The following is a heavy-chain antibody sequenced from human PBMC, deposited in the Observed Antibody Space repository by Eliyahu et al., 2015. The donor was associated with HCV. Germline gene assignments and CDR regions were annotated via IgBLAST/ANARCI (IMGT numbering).Heavy chain of an antibody. CDR3: ATGGSPIASAGDYFDY. CDR2: INPNSGGT. CDR1: GYTFPXDY. Sequence: QVQLVQSGAEVKXPGAXVKVXCXASGYTFPXDYKHWVRQAPGQGLEWMGWINPNSGGTNYAQKFQGRVTMTRDTSISTGYMELSRLRSDDTAVYYCATGGSPIASAGDYFDYWGQGTLVTVSS. V-gene: IGHV1-2*02. D-gene: IGHD6-13*01. J-gene: IGHJ4*02.